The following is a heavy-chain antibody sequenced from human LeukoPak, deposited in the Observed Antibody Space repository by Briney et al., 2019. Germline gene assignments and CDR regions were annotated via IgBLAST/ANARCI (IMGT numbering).Heavy chain of an antibody. J-gene: IGHJ5*02. D-gene: IGHD6-19*01. V-gene: IGHV1-24*01. CDR3: ARGLVSEFRWLVHYNWFDP. CDR2: FDPEDGET. Sequence: GASVKVSCKVSGYTLTELSMHWVRQAPGKGLEWMGGFDPEDGETIYAQKFQGRVTMTEDTSTDTAYMELSSLRSEDTAVYYCARGLVSEFRWLVHYNWFDPWGQGTLVTVSS. CDR1: GYTLTELS.